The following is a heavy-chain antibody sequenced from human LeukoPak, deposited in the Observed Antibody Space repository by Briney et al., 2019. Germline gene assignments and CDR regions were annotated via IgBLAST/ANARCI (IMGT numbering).Heavy chain of an antibody. J-gene: IGHJ4*02. V-gene: IGHV4-59*12. CDR1: GGSISTYY. CDR3: ASGADTAMGQFDY. D-gene: IGHD5-18*01. Sequence: SETLSLTCTVSGGSISTYYWSWIRQPPGKGLEWIGYIHYSGSTNYNPSLKSRVTTSVDTSKNQFSLKLSSVTAADTAVYYCASGADTAMGQFDYWGQGTLVTVSS. CDR2: IHYSGST.